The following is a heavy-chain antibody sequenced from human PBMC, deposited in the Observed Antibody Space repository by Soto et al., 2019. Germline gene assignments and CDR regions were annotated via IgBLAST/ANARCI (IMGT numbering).Heavy chain of an antibody. Sequence: ASVKVSCKASGYTFTIYAMHWVLQAPGQRLEWMGWINAGNGNTKYSQKFQGRVTITRDTSASTAYMELSSLRSEDTAVYYCARVFYYDILTGYPLYYFDYWGQGTLVTVSS. J-gene: IGHJ4*02. V-gene: IGHV1-3*01. CDR2: INAGNGNT. CDR1: GYTFTIYA. D-gene: IGHD3-9*01. CDR3: ARVFYYDILTGYPLYYFDY.